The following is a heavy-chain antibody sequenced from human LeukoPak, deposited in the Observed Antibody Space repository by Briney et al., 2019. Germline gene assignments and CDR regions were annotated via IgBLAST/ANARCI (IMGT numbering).Heavy chain of an antibody. J-gene: IGHJ4*02. CDR1: GFNFGDYA. Sequence: SGGSLRLSCTASGFNFGDYAMSWVRQAPGKGLEWVGFIRRKEYGGTTEYAASVIGRFTISRDDSKSVAYLQMNSLKTEDTAVYYCTREPGAYCSSSSCPSTYWGQGTLVTVSS. V-gene: IGHV3-49*04. CDR2: IRRKEYGGTT. CDR3: TREPGAYCSSSSCPSTY. D-gene: IGHD2-2*01.